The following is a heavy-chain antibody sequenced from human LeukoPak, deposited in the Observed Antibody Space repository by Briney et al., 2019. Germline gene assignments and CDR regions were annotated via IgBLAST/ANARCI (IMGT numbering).Heavy chain of an antibody. CDR3: HYYDSSGYSDDPLDY. CDR1: GFTFGDYA. CDR2: IRSKAYGGTT. J-gene: IGHJ4*02. D-gene: IGHD3-22*01. V-gene: IGHV3-49*04. Sequence: GGSLRLSCTASGFTFGDYAMSWVRQAPGKGLEWVGFIRSKAYGGTTEYAASVKGRFTISRDDSKSIAYLQMNSLKTEDTAVYYSHYYDSSGYSDDPLDYWGQGTLVTVSS.